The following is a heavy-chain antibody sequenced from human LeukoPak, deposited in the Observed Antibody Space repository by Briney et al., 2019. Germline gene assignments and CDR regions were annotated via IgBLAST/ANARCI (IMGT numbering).Heavy chain of an antibody. V-gene: IGHV4-39*01. CDR3: ATEYSSSESAMDV. CDR1: GGSISSSSYY. D-gene: IGHD6-6*01. CDR2: IYYSGST. J-gene: IGHJ6*04. Sequence: SETLSLTCTVSGGSISSSSYYWGWIRQPPGKGLEWIGSIYYSGSTYYNPSLKSRVTISVDTSKNQFSLKLSSVTAADTAVYYCATEYSSSESAMDVWGKGTTVTVSS.